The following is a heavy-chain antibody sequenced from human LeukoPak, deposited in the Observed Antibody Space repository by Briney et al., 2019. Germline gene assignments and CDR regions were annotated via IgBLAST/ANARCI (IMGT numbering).Heavy chain of an antibody. CDR1: GYTFTSYG. D-gene: IGHD2-2*01. CDR3: ARGFCSSTSCYLPTDY. V-gene: IGHV1-18*01. J-gene: IGHJ4*02. CDR2: ISAYNGNT. Sequence: ASVKVSCKASGYTFTSYGISWVRQAPGQGLEWMGWISAYNGNTNYAQKLLGRVTMTTDTSTSTAYMELRSLRSDDTAVYYCARGFCSSTSCYLPTDYWGQGTLVTVSS.